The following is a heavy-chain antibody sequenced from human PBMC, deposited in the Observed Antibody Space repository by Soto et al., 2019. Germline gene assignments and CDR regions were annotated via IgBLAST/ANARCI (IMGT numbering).Heavy chain of an antibody. CDR3: VRAARYSGNDYGYYYGMDV. D-gene: IGHD5-12*01. J-gene: IGHJ6*02. CDR2: VWYDGGNK. Sequence: QVQLVESGGGVVQPGRSLRLSCAASGFTFSSYGMHWVRQAPGKGLEWVALVWYDGGNKYYADSVKGRFTISRDNSKNTLYLQMNSLKDEDTAVYYCVRAARYSGNDYGYYYGMDVWGQGTMVTVSS. V-gene: IGHV3-33*01. CDR1: GFTFSSYG.